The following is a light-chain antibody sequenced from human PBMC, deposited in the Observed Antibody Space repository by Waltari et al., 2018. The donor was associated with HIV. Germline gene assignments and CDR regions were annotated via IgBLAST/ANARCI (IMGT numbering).Light chain of an antibody. V-gene: IGLV2-14*03. CDR2: DVH. CDR1: DSDFSLYKF. J-gene: IGLJ3*02. Sequence: AVTQPASVSGLPGQSTTISCTGDDSDFSLYKFVSWYQQHSGKPPRPLLYDVHSRASGVSDRCSGSRSGNTASLAISGLRAEDEGHYYCASLTDDNTVMFGGGTEVTVL. CDR3: ASLTDDNTVM.